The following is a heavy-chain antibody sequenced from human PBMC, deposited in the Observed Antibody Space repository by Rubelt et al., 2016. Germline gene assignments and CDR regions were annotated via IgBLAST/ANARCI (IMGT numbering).Heavy chain of an antibody. D-gene: IGHD1-26*01. CDR2: ISASGGTT. Sequence: GKGLEWLSGISASGGTTYYADSVKGRFTISRDNPESTLYLQMNSLRADDTAVYYCARTIAGTTWDYFDYWGQGTLVTVSS. CDR3: ARTIAGTTWDYFDY. V-gene: IGHV3-23*01. J-gene: IGHJ4*02.